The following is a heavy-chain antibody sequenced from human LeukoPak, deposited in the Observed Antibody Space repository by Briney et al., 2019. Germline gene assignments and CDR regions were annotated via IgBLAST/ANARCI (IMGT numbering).Heavy chain of an antibody. D-gene: IGHD6-13*01. CDR2: INHSGST. J-gene: IGHJ4*02. CDR1: GGSFSGYY. V-gene: IGHV4-34*01. Sequence: PSETLSLTCAVYGGSFSGYYWRWIRQPPGKGLEWIGEINHSGSTNYNPSLKSRVTISVDTSKNQFPLKLSSVTAADTAVYYCARGRLPIAAAVPFDYWGQGTLVTVSS. CDR3: ARGRLPIAAAVPFDY.